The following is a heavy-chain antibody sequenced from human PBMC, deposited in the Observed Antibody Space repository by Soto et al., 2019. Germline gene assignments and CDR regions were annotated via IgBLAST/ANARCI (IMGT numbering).Heavy chain of an antibody. V-gene: IGHV1-69*06. CDR1: GGTFSSYA. CDR3: ARGPGLLWFGALWLGMDV. D-gene: IGHD3-10*01. CDR2: IIPIFGTA. Sequence: SVKVSCKASGGTFSSYAISWVRQAPGQGLEWMGGIIPIFGTANYAQKFQGRVTITADKSTSTAYMELSSLRSEDTAVYYCARGPGLLWFGALWLGMDVWGQGTTVTVS. J-gene: IGHJ6*02.